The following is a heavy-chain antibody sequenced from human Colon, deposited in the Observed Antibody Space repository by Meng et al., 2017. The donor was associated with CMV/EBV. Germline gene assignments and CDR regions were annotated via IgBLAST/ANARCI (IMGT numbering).Heavy chain of an antibody. D-gene: IGHD1-20*01. CDR2: ISSTSTYT. Sequence: GESLKISCAASGFTFSTSSMNWARQAPGKGLEWVSSISSTSTYTYYADSVKGRFTISRDNAKNSLYLQMNTVRAEDTAVYFCARDGYDWNLPAFFYQWGQGTLVTVSS. V-gene: IGHV3-21*01. J-gene: IGHJ4*02. CDR3: ARDGYDWNLPAFFYQ. CDR1: GFTFSTSS.